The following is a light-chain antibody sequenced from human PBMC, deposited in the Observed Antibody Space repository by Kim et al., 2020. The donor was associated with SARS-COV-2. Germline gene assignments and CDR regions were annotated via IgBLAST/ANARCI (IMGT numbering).Light chain of an antibody. CDR2: GAS. CDR1: QSVSSSY. Sequence: EIVLTQSPGTLFLSPGVRATLSCRASQSVSSSYLAWYQQKPGQAPRLLIYGASSRATGIPDRFSGSGSGADFTLTISRLEPEDFAVYYCQQYGSSPTFGEGTKVDIK. CDR3: QQYGSSPT. V-gene: IGKV3-20*01. J-gene: IGKJ1*01.